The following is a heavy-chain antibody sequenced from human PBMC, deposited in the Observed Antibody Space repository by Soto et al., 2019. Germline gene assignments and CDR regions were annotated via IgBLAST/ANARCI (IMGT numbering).Heavy chain of an antibody. CDR2: VKSKTDGGTT. D-gene: IGHD1-26*01. CDR3: TSDSYMTNIIVRFDF. Sequence: GGSLRLSCAASGFIFSNAWINWVRQAPGKGLEWVGRVKSKTDGGTTDFAAPVKGRFAISRDDSKNMVYLEMNSLKTEDTAIYYCTSDSYMTNIIVRFDFWAHGNLVTVSS. CDR1: GFIFSNAW. V-gene: IGHV3-15*07. J-gene: IGHJ5*01.